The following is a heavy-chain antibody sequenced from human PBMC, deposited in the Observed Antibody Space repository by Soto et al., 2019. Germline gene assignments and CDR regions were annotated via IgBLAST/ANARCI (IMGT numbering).Heavy chain of an antibody. Sequence: PGGSLRLSCAASGFTFSSYSMNWVRQAPGKGLEWVSYISSSSSTIYYADSVKGRFTISRDNAKNSLYLQMNSLRAEDTAVYYCARESYYYDSSGYYYDAFDIWGQGTMVTVSS. J-gene: IGHJ3*02. D-gene: IGHD3-22*01. CDR1: GFTFSSYS. V-gene: IGHV3-48*01. CDR2: ISSSSSTI. CDR3: ARESYYYDSSGYYYDAFDI.